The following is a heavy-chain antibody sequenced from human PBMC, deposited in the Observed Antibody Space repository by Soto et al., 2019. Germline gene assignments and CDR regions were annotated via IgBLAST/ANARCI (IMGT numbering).Heavy chain of an antibody. CDR1: GGSISSGGYY. Sequence: SATLSLTCTVSGGSISSGGYYWSWIRQHPGKGLEWIGFISYSGSAFYNPSLKSRVTISVDTSKNQFSLNLSFVTAADTAVYYCATMGTPATGLYYFDYWGQGTLVTVSS. J-gene: IGHJ4*02. CDR3: ATMGTPATGLYYFDY. D-gene: IGHD2-15*01. V-gene: IGHV4-30-4*08. CDR2: ISYSGSA.